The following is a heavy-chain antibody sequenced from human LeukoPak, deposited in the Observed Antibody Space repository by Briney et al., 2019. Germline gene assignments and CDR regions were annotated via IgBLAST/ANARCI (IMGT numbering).Heavy chain of an antibody. D-gene: IGHD5-24*01. CDR1: GGSISSTNYY. CDR3: ARDAEMTTLSGWFDP. CDR2: IYYSGST. V-gene: IGHV4-39*07. J-gene: IGHJ5*02. Sequence: SETLSLTCTVSGGSISSTNYYWGWIRQPPGKGLEWIGTIYYSGSTHYKPSLKSRVTISVDTSKNQFSLKLTSVTAADTAVYYCARDAEMTTLSGWFDPWGRGTLVTVSS.